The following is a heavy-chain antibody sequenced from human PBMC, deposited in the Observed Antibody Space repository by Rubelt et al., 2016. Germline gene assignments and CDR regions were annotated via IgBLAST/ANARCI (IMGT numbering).Heavy chain of an antibody. CDR2: IYDGGSPM. Sequence: PGGSLRPSCIASGFTFNSYRMNWVRQAPGKGLEWVSTIYDGGSPMYYADSVKGRFTISRDNAKNSLYLQMDSLRAEDTAVYYCAKKGGDFWSGPVDYWGQGTLVTVSS. J-gene: IGHJ4*02. CDR3: AKKGGDFWSGPVDY. V-gene: IGHV3-48*04. D-gene: IGHD3-3*01. CDR1: GFTFNSYR.